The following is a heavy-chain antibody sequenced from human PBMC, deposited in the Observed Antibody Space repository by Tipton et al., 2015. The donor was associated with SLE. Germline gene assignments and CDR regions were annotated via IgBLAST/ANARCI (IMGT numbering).Heavy chain of an antibody. V-gene: IGHV4-38-2*01. Sequence: GLVKPSETLFLTCAVSGYSISSGFYWGWIRQPPGKGLEWIGSMYHSGNTYYNPSLRSRVTISLDTPKNQFSLRLTSVTAADTAVYYCVGGGFGVPNWFDPWGRGTLVTVSS. J-gene: IGHJ5*02. CDR1: GYSISSGFY. CDR2: MYHSGNT. CDR3: VGGGFGVPNWFDP. D-gene: IGHD3-10*01.